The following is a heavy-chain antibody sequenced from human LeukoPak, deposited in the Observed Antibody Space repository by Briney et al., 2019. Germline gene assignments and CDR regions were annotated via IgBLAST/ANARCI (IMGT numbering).Heavy chain of an antibody. CDR2: INHSGST. CDR1: GGSFSGYY. Sequence: KPSETLSLTCAVYGGSFSGYYWSWIRQPPGKGLEWIGEINHSGSTNYNPSLKSRVTISVDTSKNQFSLKLSSVTAADTAVYYCARGGWCGHRAYAFDIWGQGTMVTVSS. CDR3: ARGGWCGHRAYAFDI. J-gene: IGHJ3*02. D-gene: IGHD6-19*01. V-gene: IGHV4-34*01.